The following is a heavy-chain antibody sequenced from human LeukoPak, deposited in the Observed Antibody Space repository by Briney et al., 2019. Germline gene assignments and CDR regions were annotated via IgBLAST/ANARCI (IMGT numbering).Heavy chain of an antibody. J-gene: IGHJ4*02. CDR3: ARASNDGTKPFDY. D-gene: IGHD1-1*01. CDR2: ISSSSSYI. CDR1: GFTVSSNS. Sequence: GGSLRLSCTVSGFTVSSNSMNWVRQAPGKGLEWVSSISSSSSYIYYADSVKGRFTISRDNAKNSLYLQMNSLRAEDTAVYYCARASNDGTKPFDYWGQGTLVTVSS. V-gene: IGHV3-21*01.